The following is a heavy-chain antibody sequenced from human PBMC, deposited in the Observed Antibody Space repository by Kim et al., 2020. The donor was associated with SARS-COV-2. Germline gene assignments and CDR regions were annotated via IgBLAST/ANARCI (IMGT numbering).Heavy chain of an antibody. V-gene: IGHV4-38-2*02. J-gene: IGHJ6*02. D-gene: IGHD4-4*01. CDR3: ARYSYLYGMDV. CDR2: IYHSGST. Sequence: SETLSLTCTVSGYSISSGYYWGWIRQPPGKGLEWIGSIYHSGSTYYNPSLKSRVTISVDTSKNQFSLKLSSVTAADTAVYYCARYSYLYGMDVWGQGTTVTVSS. CDR1: GYSISSGYY.